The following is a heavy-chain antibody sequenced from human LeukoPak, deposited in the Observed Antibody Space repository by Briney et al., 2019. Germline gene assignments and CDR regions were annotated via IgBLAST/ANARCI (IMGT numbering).Heavy chain of an antibody. V-gene: IGHV4-39*07. CDR1: GFTFSSYA. D-gene: IGHD5-24*01. J-gene: IGHJ5*02. CDR3: ARDSADGYRP. CDR2: IYYSGST. Sequence: GSLRLSCAASGFTFSSYAMSWVRQAPGKGLEWIGSIYYSGSTYYNPSLKSRVTISVDTSKNQFSLKLSSVTAADTAVYYCARDSADGYRPWSQGTLVTVSS.